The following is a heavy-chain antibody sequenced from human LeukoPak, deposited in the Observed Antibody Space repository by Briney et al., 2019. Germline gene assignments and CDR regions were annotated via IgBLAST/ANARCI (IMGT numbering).Heavy chain of an antibody. D-gene: IGHD2-15*01. J-gene: IGHJ5*02. Sequence: GGSLRLSCAASGFTFSDYWMSWLRQAPGKGLEWVANIKYDGDEEYYVDSVKGRFTISRDNAKNSLYLQMNSLRAEDTAVYYCARPRAYCSGGSCFPPDHWGQGTLVTVSS. CDR1: GFTFSDYW. CDR2: IKYDGDEE. V-gene: IGHV3-7*01. CDR3: ARPRAYCSGGSCFPPDH.